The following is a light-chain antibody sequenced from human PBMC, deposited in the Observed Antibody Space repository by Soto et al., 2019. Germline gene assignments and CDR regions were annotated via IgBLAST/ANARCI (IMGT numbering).Light chain of an antibody. Sequence: EIVMTQSPDTLSVSPGERATLSCRASQSVSSNLAWYQRKPGQAPRLLIYGASSRATGIPARFSGSGSGTEFTLTISSLQSEDFAVYYCQQYNKWPPYTFGQGTKLEIK. V-gene: IGKV3-15*01. J-gene: IGKJ2*01. CDR3: QQYNKWPPYT. CDR2: GAS. CDR1: QSVSSN.